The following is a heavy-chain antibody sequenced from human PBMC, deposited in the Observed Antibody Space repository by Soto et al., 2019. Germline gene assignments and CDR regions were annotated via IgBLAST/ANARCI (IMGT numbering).Heavy chain of an antibody. V-gene: IGHV1-3*01. CDR3: ARARITMVRGLSDP. CDR1: GYTFTSYA. Sequence: GASVKVSCKASGYTFTSYAMHWVRQAPGQRLEWMGWINAGNGNTKYSQKFQGRVTITRDTSASTAYMELSSLRSEDTAVYYCARARITMVRGLSDPWGQGTLVTVSS. CDR2: INAGNGNT. J-gene: IGHJ5*02. D-gene: IGHD3-10*01.